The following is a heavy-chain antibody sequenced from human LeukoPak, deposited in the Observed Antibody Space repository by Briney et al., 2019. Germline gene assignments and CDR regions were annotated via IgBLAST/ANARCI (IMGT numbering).Heavy chain of an antibody. Sequence: GGSLRLSCAACGFTFSSYSMNWVRQAPGKGLEWVGHIKSKTDGGTTDYAAPVKGRFTISRDDSKNTLFLQMNSLKTEDTAVYYCTLPWGSGSYYDYWGQGTLVTVSS. V-gene: IGHV3-15*01. CDR2: IKSKTDGGTT. J-gene: IGHJ4*02. D-gene: IGHD3-10*01. CDR1: GFTFSSYS. CDR3: TLPWGSGSYYDY.